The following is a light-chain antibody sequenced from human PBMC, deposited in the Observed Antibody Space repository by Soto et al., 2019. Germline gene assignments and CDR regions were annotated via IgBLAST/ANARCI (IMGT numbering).Light chain of an antibody. CDR3: QQYYSYPWT. J-gene: IGKJ1*01. Sequence: AIRMTQSPSSFSASTGDRVTITCRARQGISSYLAWYQQKTGKAPKLLIYAASTLQSGVPSRFSGSGSGTDFTLTISCLQSEDFATYYCQQYYSYPWTFGQGTKVEIK. CDR1: QGISSY. CDR2: AAS. V-gene: IGKV1-8*01.